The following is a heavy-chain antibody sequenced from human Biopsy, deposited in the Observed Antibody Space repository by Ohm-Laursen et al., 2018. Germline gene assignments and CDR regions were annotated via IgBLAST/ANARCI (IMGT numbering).Heavy chain of an antibody. CDR1: GFTFNSYW. CDR3: AKDGGQWLGGAFDI. CDR2: INIDGSGT. V-gene: IGHV3-74*03. J-gene: IGHJ3*02. Sequence: SLRLSCAASGFTFNSYWMHWVRQAPGKGLVWVSRINIDGSGTKYADSVKGRFTISRDRSRDTVHLQMNSLRYEDTALYYCAKDGGQWLGGAFDIWGHGTMVSVSS. D-gene: IGHD6-19*01.